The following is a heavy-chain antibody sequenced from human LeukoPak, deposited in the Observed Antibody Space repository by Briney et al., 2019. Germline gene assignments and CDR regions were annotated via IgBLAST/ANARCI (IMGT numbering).Heavy chain of an antibody. CDR3: ARGARVVVIEKALGY. J-gene: IGHJ4*02. V-gene: IGHV1-2*06. CDR1: GYTFTCYY. D-gene: IGHD3-22*01. Sequence: ASVKVSCKASGYTFTCYYMHWVRQAPGQGLEWMGRINPNSGGTNYAQKFQGRVTMTRDTSISTAYMELSRLRSDDTAVYYCARGARVVVIEKALGYWGQGTLVTVSS. CDR2: INPNSGGT.